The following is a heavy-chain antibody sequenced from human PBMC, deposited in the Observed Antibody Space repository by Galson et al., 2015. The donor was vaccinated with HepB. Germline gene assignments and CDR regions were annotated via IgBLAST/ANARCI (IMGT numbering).Heavy chain of an antibody. J-gene: IGHJ4*02. Sequence: SLRLSCAASGFTFSSYGMHWVRQAPGKGLEWVAVISYDGSNKYYADSVKGRFTISRDNSKNTLYLQMNGLRAEDTAVYYCAKDYSSGYNYWGQGTLVTVSS. CDR2: ISYDGSNK. CDR3: AKDYSSGYNY. D-gene: IGHD3-22*01. V-gene: IGHV3-30*18. CDR1: GFTFSSYG.